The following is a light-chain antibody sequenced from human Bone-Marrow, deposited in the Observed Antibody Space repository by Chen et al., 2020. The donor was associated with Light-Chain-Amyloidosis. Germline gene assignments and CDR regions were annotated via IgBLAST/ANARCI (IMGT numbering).Light chain of an antibody. Sequence: QSALIQPASVSGSPGQSITISCTGTSSDVGGDNHFAWYQQHPDKAPKLMIYEVTNRPSWVPYRFSGSKSDNTASLTISGLQTEDEADYFCSSYTITNTLVFGSGTRVTVL. CDR2: EVT. CDR3: SSYTITNTLV. CDR1: SSDVGGDNH. J-gene: IGLJ1*01. V-gene: IGLV2-14*01.